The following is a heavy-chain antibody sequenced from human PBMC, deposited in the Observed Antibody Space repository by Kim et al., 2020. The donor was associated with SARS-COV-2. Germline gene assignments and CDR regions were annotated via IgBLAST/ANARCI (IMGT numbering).Heavy chain of an antibody. Sequence: ASVKVSCKASGYTFTSYAMHWVRQAPGQRLEWMGWINAGNGNTKYSQKFQGRVTITRDTSASTAYMELSSLRSEDTAVYYCARDPRRYGDIVVVPAGTAFDYWGQGTLVTVSS. CDR1: GYTFTSYA. CDR2: INAGNGNT. D-gene: IGHD2-2*01. J-gene: IGHJ4*02. CDR3: ARDPRRYGDIVVVPAGTAFDY. V-gene: IGHV1-3*01.